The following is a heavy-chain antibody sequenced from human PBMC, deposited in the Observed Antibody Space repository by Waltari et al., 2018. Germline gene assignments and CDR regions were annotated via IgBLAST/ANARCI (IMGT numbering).Heavy chain of an antibody. V-gene: IGHV1-69-2*01. CDR3: ATASDFWREDYYYYMDV. D-gene: IGHD3-3*01. J-gene: IGHJ6*03. Sequence: EVQLVQSGAEVKKPGATVKISCKVSGYTFTDYYMHWVQQAPGKGLEWMGLVDPEDGETIYAEKFQGRVTITADTSTDTAYMELSSLRSEDTAVYYCATASDFWREDYYYYMDVWGKGTTVTISS. CDR2: VDPEDGET. CDR1: GYTFTDYY.